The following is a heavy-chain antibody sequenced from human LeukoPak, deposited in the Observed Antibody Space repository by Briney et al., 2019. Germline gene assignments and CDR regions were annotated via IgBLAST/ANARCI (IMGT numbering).Heavy chain of an antibody. V-gene: IGHV3-23*01. D-gene: IGHD3-10*01. J-gene: IGHJ4*02. Sequence: PGGSLRLSCAASGFTFRDYAMTWVRQAPGKGPEWVSTFSAGGNRTYYADSVKGRFIITRDNSKNTLYLQMNSLRAEDTAVNYCAKVLSKIYIYGPFDYWGQGSLVTVSS. CDR3: AKVLSKIYIYGPFDY. CDR1: GFTFRDYA. CDR2: FSAGGNRT.